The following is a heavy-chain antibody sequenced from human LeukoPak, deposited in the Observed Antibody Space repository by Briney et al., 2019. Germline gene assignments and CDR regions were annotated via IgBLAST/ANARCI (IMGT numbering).Heavy chain of an antibody. CDR1: GGSISSSSYS. CDR3: ARHVRKRGRAAAGSPGWFDP. J-gene: IGHJ5*02. CDR2: IYYSGST. Sequence: SETLSLTCTVSGGSISSSSYSWGWIRQPPGKGLEWIGSIYYSGSTYFNPSLKSRVTISVDTSKNQFSLKLNSVTAADTAVYYCARHVRKRGRAAAGSPGWFDPWGQGTLVTVSS. V-gene: IGHV4-39*01. D-gene: IGHD6-13*01.